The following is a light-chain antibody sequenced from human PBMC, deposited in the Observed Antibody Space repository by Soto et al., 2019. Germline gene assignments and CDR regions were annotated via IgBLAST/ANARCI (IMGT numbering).Light chain of an antibody. CDR2: LNSDGSH. CDR3: QTWGTGIRV. J-gene: IGLJ3*02. V-gene: IGLV4-69*01. CDR1: SGHSNYA. Sequence: QLVLTQSPSASASLGSSVKLTCTLSSGHSNYAIAWHQQQAEKGPRYLMKLNSDGSHSKGDGIPDRFSGSSSGAERYLTISSLQSEDEADYYCQTWGTGIRVFGGGTKVTVL.